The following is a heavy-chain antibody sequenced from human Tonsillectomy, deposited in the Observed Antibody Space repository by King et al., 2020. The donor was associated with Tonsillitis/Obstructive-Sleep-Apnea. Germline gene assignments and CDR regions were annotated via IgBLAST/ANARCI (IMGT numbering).Heavy chain of an antibody. J-gene: IGHJ4*02. CDR1: GFTFSSYA. CDR3: ARSSGSYPEDYFYY. V-gene: IGHV3-30*04. Sequence: VQLVESGGGVVQPGRSLRLSCAASGFTFSSYAMHWVRQAPGKGLEWVAVISYDGSNKYYADSVKGRFTIYRDNSKNTLYLQMNSRRAEDTAVYYCARSSGSYPEDYFYYWGQGTLVTVSS. CDR2: ISYDGSNK. D-gene: IGHD1-26*01.